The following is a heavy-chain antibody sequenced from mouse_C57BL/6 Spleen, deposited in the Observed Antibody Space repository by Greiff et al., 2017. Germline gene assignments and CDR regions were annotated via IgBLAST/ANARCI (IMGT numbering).Heavy chain of an antibody. CDR1: GYTFTGYW. Sequence: VQLQQSGAELMKPGASVKLSCKATGYTFTGYWIEWVKQRPGHGLEWIGEILPGSGSTNYNEKFKGKATFTAATSSNTAYMQLSSLTTEDSAIYYGARRDYYYGSKGDVDYWGQGTTLTVSS. V-gene: IGHV1-9*01. CDR2: ILPGSGST. D-gene: IGHD1-1*01. J-gene: IGHJ2*01. CDR3: ARRDYYYGSKGDVDY.